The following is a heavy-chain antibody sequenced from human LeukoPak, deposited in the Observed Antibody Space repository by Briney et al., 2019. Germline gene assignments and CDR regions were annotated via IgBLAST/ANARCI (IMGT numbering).Heavy chain of an antibody. CDR3: ARGTVAGTGYFDY. CDR1: GFTVSSNY. J-gene: IGHJ4*02. Sequence: PGGSLRLSCAASGFTVSSNYMSWVRQAPGKGLEWVAVISYDGSNKYYADSVKGRFTISRDNSKNTLYLQMNSLRAEDTAVYYCARGTVAGTGYFDYWGQGTLVTVSS. V-gene: IGHV3-30-3*01. D-gene: IGHD6-19*01. CDR2: ISYDGSNK.